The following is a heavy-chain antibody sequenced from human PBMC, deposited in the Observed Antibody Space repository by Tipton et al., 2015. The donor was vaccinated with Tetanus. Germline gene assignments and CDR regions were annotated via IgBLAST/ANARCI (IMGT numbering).Heavy chain of an antibody. J-gene: IGHJ4*02. V-gene: IGHV4-31*03. CDR2: IYYSGST. Sequence: TLSLTCTVSGGSVSSGSYYWSWIRQPPGKGLEWIGYIYYSGSTYYNPSLKSRVTISVDTSKNQFSLKLSSVTAADTAVYYCARDPPADCSGGSCYIDWGQGTLVTVSS. D-gene: IGHD2-15*01. CDR1: GGSVSSGSYY. CDR3: ARDPPADCSGGSCYID.